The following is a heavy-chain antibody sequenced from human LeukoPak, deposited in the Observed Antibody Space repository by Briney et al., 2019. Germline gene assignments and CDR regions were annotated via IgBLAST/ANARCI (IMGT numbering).Heavy chain of an antibody. J-gene: IGHJ4*02. CDR3: ASMDSSSYYFDY. Sequence: SVKVSCKASGGTFSSYAISWVRQAPGQGLEWMGGIIPIFGTANYAQKFQGRVTITADESTSTAYMELSGLRSEDTAVYYCASMDSSSYYFDYWGQGTLVTVSS. CDR2: IIPIFGTA. CDR1: GGTFSSYA. V-gene: IGHV1-69*13. D-gene: IGHD6-6*01.